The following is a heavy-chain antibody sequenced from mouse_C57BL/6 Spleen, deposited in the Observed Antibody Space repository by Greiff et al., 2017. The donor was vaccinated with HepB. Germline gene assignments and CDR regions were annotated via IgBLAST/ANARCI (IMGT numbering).Heavy chain of an antibody. CDR3: ARSDYYGAWFAY. J-gene: IGHJ3*01. D-gene: IGHD1-1*01. V-gene: IGHV1-69*01. CDR1: GYTFTSYW. Sequence: QVQLQQPGAELVMPGASVKLSCKASGYTFTSYWMHWVKQRPGQGLEWIGEIDPSDSYTNYNQKFKGKSTLTVDKSSSTAYMQLSSLTSEDSAVYYCARSDYYGAWFAYWGQGTLVTVSA. CDR2: IDPSDSYT.